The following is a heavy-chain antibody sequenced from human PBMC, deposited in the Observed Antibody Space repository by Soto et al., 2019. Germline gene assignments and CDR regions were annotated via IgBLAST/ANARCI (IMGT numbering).Heavy chain of an antibody. D-gene: IGHD6-19*01. J-gene: IGHJ4*02. CDR3: ARYRFSSGWAEFDY. Sequence: GGSLRLSCAASGFTFSSYDMHWVRQATGKGLEWVSAIGTAGDTYYPGSVKGRFTISRENAKDSLYLQMNSLRAGDTAVYYCARYRFSSGWAEFDYWGQGTLVTVSS. V-gene: IGHV3-13*01. CDR1: GFTFSSYD. CDR2: IGTAGDT.